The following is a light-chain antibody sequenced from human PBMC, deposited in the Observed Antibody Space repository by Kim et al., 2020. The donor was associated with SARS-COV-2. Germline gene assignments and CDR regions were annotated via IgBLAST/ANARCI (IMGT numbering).Light chain of an antibody. CDR2: EVI. CDR3: ASYTSSSTYV. J-gene: IGLJ1*01. CDR1: SSDIGSYNR. V-gene: IGLV2-18*02. Sequence: GESVTISCTGSSSDIGSYNRVSWYQQPPGTAPKLIIYEVIYRPSGVPDRFSASKSDITASLTISGLQAEDEAEYYCASYTSSSTYVFGTGTKVT.